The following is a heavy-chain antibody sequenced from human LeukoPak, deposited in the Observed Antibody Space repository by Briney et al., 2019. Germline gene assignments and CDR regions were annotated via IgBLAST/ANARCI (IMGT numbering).Heavy chain of an antibody. CDR2: INHSGST. Sequence: PSETLSLTCAVYGGSFSGYYWSWIRQPPGKGLEWIGEINHSGSTDYNPSLKSRVTISVDTSKNQFSLRLKSVTAADTALYYCARIGSHCSGTSCYGDYWGQGALVTVSS. D-gene: IGHD2-2*01. V-gene: IGHV4-34*01. CDR3: ARIGSHCSGTSCYGDY. J-gene: IGHJ4*02. CDR1: GGSFSGYY.